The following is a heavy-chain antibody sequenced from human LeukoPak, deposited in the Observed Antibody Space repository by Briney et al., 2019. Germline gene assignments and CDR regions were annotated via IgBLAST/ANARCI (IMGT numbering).Heavy chain of an antibody. V-gene: IGHV3-30-3*01. D-gene: IGHD3-22*01. CDR1: GFTFSSYA. Sequence: GGSLRLSCAASGFTFSSYAMHWVRQAPGKGLEWVAVISYDGSSKYYAGSVKGRFTISRDNSKNTLYLQMNSLRAEDTAVYYCARDARDMVVVVTYYFDYWGQGTLVTVSS. CDR3: ARDARDMVVVVTYYFDY. CDR2: ISYDGSSK. J-gene: IGHJ4*02.